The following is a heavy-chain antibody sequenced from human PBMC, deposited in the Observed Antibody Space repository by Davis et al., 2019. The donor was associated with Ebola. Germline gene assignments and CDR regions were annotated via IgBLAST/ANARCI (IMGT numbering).Heavy chain of an antibody. CDR2: IYTSGST. CDR1: GGSISSGSYY. D-gene: IGHD5-12*01. Sequence: PSETLSLTCTVSGGSISSGSYYWSWIRQPAGKGLEWIGHIYTSGSTNYNPSLKSRVTISVDTSKNQFSLKLSSVTAADTAVYYCARVPYSGYDRRDAFDIWGQGTMVTVSS. CDR3: ARVPYSGYDRRDAFDI. J-gene: IGHJ3*02. V-gene: IGHV4-61*09.